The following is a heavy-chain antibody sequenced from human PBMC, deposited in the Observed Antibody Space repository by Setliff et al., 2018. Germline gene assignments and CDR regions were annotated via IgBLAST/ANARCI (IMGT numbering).Heavy chain of an antibody. CDR3: VREGYSEYFQD. CDR2: ISYSGIT. CDR1: GASVSSHY. V-gene: IGHV4-59*02. Sequence: SETLSLTCNVSGASVSSHYWDWIRQPPGKGLEWIGFISYSGITTYNVSLKSRVSISVDKSKNQLSLTLSSVTAADTAVYYCVREGYSEYFQDWGRGTLVTVSS. D-gene: IGHD1-1*01. J-gene: IGHJ1*01.